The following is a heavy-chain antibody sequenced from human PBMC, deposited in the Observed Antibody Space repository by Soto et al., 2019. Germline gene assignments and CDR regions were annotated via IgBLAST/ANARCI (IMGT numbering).Heavy chain of an antibody. V-gene: IGHV3-30-3*01. D-gene: IGHD6-19*01. CDR2: ISYDGSNK. J-gene: IGHJ4*02. Sequence: QVQLVESGGGVVQPGRSLRLSCAASGFTFSSYAMHWVRQAPGKGLEWVAVISYDGSNKYYADSVKGRFTISRDNSKNPLYLQMNSLRAEATAVYYCARDPVLAFVAAYYFDYWGQGTLVTVSS. CDR3: ARDPVLAFVAAYYFDY. CDR1: GFTFSSYA.